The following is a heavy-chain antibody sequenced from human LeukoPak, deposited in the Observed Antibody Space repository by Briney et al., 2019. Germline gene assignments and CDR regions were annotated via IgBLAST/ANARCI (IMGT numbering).Heavy chain of an antibody. Sequence: PSETLSLTCTVSGGSISSYYWSWIRQPAGKGLEWIGRIDTSGNTNYNPSLKSRVTMSVDMSKNQFSLKLSSVTAADTAVYYCARVRNYYDSSGYYYSDYYYYMDVWGKGTTVTISS. CDR2: IDTSGNT. CDR1: GGSISSYY. V-gene: IGHV4-4*07. CDR3: ARVRNYYDSSGYYYSDYYYYMDV. D-gene: IGHD3-22*01. J-gene: IGHJ6*03.